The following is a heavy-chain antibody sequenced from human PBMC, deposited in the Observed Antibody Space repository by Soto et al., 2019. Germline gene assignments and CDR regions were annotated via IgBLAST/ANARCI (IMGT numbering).Heavy chain of an antibody. CDR3: ARLAGSGPDY. Sequence: RVSLRISRKGSGYSLTRYRIRWVRPIAGKGLEWIGIIYAGDPDTKYRPSFQGHVTHAADQPIHTASLQGTSLKASDTAQDYRARLAGSGPDYWGQGTLVNVSS. CDR1: GYSLTRYR. CDR2: IYAGDPDT. V-gene: IGHV5-51*01. D-gene: IGHD6-19*01. J-gene: IGHJ4*02.